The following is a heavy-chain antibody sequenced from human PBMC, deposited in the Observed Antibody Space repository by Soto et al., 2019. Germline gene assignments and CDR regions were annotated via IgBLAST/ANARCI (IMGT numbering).Heavy chain of an antibody. V-gene: IGHV1-8*01. J-gene: IGHJ4*02. CDR1: GNTFTSYD. CDR2: INPNSGNI. D-gene: IGHD3-10*01. Sequence: GASVKVSCKASGNTFTSYDINWVRQATGHGLEWMGWINPNSGNIGYAQKFQGRVTMTRDTAIRTAYMEVRRLRSDDTAVYYCARGRASGSYYLLDYWGQGTLVTVSS. CDR3: ARGRASGSYYLLDY.